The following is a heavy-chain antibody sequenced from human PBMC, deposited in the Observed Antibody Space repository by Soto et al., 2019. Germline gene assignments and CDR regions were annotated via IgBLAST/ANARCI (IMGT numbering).Heavy chain of an antibody. J-gene: IGHJ4*02. D-gene: IGHD2-21*02. CDR1: GFTFSSYA. V-gene: IGHV3-23*01. CDR3: AKSSYKGRRREYCGGDCYSDLFDY. Sequence: EVQLLESGGGLVQPGGSLRLSCAASGFTFSSYAMSWVRQAPGKGLEWVSAISGSGGSTYYADSVKGRFTISRDNSKNTLYLQMNSLRAEDTAVYYCAKSSYKGRRREYCGGDCYSDLFDYWGQGTLVTVSS. CDR2: ISGSGGST.